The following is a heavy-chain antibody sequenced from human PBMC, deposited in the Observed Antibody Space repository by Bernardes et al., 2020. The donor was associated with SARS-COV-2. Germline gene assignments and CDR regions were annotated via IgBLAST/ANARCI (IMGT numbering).Heavy chain of an antibody. CDR2: VYSAGDT. CDR3: ARSRRELARLYYFEY. J-gene: IGHJ4*02. CDR1: GFSIGNNC. D-gene: IGHD2-2*02. V-gene: IGHV3-66*02. Sequence: GRSLRLSCVASGFSIGNNCMNWVRQAPGRGLEWVSVVYSAGDTYYADSVKGRFTISRDVSQNTVYLQVDSLRTEDTAVYYCARSRRELARLYYFEYWGQGALVTVSS.